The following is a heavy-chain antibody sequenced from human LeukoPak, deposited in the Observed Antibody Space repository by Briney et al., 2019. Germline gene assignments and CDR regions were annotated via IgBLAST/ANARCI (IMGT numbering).Heavy chain of an antibody. J-gene: IGHJ3*02. CDR1: DGSFSGYY. CDR2: INHSGST. Sequence: PSETLSLTCAVYDGSFSGYYWSWVRQPPGKGLEWIGEINHSGSTNYNPSLKSRVTISVDTSKNQFSLKLSSVAAADTAVYYCARRIAAAGTYAFDIWGQGTSVTVSS. V-gene: IGHV4-34*01. CDR3: ARRIAAAGTYAFDI. D-gene: IGHD6-13*01.